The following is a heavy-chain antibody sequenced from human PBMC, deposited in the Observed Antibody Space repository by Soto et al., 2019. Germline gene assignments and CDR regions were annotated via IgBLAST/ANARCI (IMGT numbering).Heavy chain of an antibody. V-gene: IGHV1-18*01. CDR3: ARDPTIFGVVQNYGMDV. J-gene: IGHJ6*02. CDR2: ISGYNGIT. Sequence: QVQLVQSGAEVKKPGASVKVSCKASGYTFTSYGITWVRQAPGQGLEWMGWISGYNGITNYAQKLQGRVTMTTDTSTITAYMELRSLRSDDTAVYYCARDPTIFGVVQNYGMDVWGQGTTVTVSS. D-gene: IGHD3-3*01. CDR1: GYTFTSYG.